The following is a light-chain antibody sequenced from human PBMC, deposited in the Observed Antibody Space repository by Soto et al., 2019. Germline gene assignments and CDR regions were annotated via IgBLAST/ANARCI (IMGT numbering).Light chain of an antibody. Sequence: QSALTQPASVSGSPGQSITISCTGTSSDVGGYNYVSWYQQHPGKAPKLMIYDVSNRPSGVSNRFSGSTSGNTASLTISGLQAEDEADYYCSSYTSSSTLVFGGGTKLTV. CDR3: SSYTSSSTLV. J-gene: IGLJ2*01. CDR1: SSDVGGYNY. V-gene: IGLV2-14*01. CDR2: DVS.